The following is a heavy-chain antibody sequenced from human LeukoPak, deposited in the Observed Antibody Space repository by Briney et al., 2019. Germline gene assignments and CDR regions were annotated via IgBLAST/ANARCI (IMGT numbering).Heavy chain of an antibody. D-gene: IGHD5-18*01. CDR1: GFTVSSNY. V-gene: IGHV3-53*01. CDR3: AKRYSYGSLDY. Sequence: GGSLRLSCAASGFTVSSNYMSWVRQAPGKGLEWVSVIYSGGSTYYADSVKGRFTISRDNSKNTLYLQMNSLRAEDTAVYYCAKRYSYGSLDYWGQGTLVTVSS. J-gene: IGHJ4*02. CDR2: IYSGGST.